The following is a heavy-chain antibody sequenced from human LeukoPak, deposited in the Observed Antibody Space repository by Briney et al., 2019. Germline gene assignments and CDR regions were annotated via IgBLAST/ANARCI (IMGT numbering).Heavy chain of an antibody. D-gene: IGHD6-13*01. J-gene: IGHJ4*02. CDR1: GYSFTSYW. Sequence: GESLKISCKGSGYSFTSYWIAWVRQMPGKGLEWMGIIYPHDSNTRYSPSFQGQVIISADKSISTAYLQWSSLKASDTAMYYCARSRGTYSSWLDYWGQGTLVTVSS. V-gene: IGHV5-51*01. CDR2: IYPHDSNT. CDR3: ARSRGTYSSWLDY.